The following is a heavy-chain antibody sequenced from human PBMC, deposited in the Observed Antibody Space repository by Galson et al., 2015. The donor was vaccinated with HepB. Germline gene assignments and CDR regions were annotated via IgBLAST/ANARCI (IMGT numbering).Heavy chain of an antibody. J-gene: IGHJ4*02. D-gene: IGHD6-13*01. CDR3: ARESRYSSSWYPRYHTHFDY. CDR2: IYYSGST. CDR1: GGSISSYY. Sequence: ETLSLTCTVSGGSISSYYWSWIRQPPGKGLEWIGYIYYSGSTNYNPSLKSRVTISVDTSKNQFSLKLSSVTAADTAVYYCARESRYSSSWYPRYHTHFDYWGQGTLVTVSS. V-gene: IGHV4-59*01.